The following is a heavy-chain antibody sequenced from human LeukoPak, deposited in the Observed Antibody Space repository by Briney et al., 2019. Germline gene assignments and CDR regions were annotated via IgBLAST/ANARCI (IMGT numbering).Heavy chain of an antibody. CDR3: ARDFGRRFGELLYFDY. CDR2: ISSSGSTI. CDR1: GFTFSSYE. J-gene: IGHJ4*02. Sequence: GGSLRLSCAASGFTFSSYEMNWVRQAPGKGLEWVSYISSSGSTIYYADSVKGRFTISRDNAKNSLYLQMNSLRAEDTAVYYCARDFGRRFGELLYFDYWGQGTLVTVSS. D-gene: IGHD3-10*01. V-gene: IGHV3-48*03.